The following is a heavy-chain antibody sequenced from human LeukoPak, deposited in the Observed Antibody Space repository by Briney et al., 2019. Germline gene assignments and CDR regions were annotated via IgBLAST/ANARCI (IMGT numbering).Heavy chain of an antibody. J-gene: IGHJ6*03. CDR3: VRDSMRWGYYYMDV. V-gene: IGHV4-4*09. CDR1: GGSISSYY. Sequence: SETLSLTCTVSGGSISSYYWSWIRQPSGKGLEWIGYIYTSGSTNYNPSLKSRVTISVDTSKNQFSLKLSSVTAADTAVYYCVRDSMRWGYYYMDVWGKGTTVTVSS. CDR2: IYTSGST. D-gene: IGHD4-23*01.